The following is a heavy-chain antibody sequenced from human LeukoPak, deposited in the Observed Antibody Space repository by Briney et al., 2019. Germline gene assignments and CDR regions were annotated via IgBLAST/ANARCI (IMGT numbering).Heavy chain of an antibody. Sequence: GGSLRLSCVASGFIFSRYEMNWVRQAPGKGLEWLSYISTSGSIMSYADSVKGRFTISRDNAKNSLYLQMNSLRAEDTAVYYCARRGFYDTSGYLFDYWGQGTLFTVSS. CDR1: GFIFSRYE. J-gene: IGHJ4*02. V-gene: IGHV3-48*03. CDR2: ISTSGSIM. D-gene: IGHD3-22*01. CDR3: ARRGFYDTSGYLFDY.